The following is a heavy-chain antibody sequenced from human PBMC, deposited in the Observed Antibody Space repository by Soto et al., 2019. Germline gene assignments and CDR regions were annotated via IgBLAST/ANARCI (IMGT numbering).Heavy chain of an antibody. CDR3: GRGAATKIVVTTYYGMDV. D-gene: IGHD3-22*01. Sequence: QVQLVQSGAEVKKPGSSVKVSCKASGGTLSNYGISWVRQAPGQGLEWMGGIIPVFGTPNYAQKFQGRVTITADESTTTVYMEVSSLTSKDTAVYYCGRGAATKIVVTTYYGMDVWGQGTTVTVSS. CDR1: GGTLSNYG. CDR2: IIPVFGTP. J-gene: IGHJ6*02. V-gene: IGHV1-69*12.